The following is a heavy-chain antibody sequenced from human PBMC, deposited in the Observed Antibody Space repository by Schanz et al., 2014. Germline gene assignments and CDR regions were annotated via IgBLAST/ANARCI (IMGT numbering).Heavy chain of an antibody. CDR1: GGTFSTYT. CDR2: IIPILGIA. V-gene: IGHV1-69*02. J-gene: IGHJ6*02. D-gene: IGHD3-10*01. CDR3: ARAKRFGDMDV. Sequence: QVQLVQSGAEVKKPGSSVKVSCKASGGTFSTYTISWVRQAPGQGLEWMGRIIPILGIANYAQKFQGRVALTTDTSTSTAYMELRNLRSDDTAVYYCARAKRFGDMDVWGQGTTVTVSS.